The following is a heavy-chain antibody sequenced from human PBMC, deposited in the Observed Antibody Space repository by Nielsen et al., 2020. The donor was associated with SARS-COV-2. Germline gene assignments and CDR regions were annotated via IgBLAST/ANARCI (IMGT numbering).Heavy chain of an antibody. J-gene: IGHJ4*02. CDR1: GFTFSDSY. CDR3: ARQRMGGSGSDY. V-gene: IGHV3-11*04. D-gene: IGHD3-10*01. CDR2: ISKSGTTI. Sequence: GGSLRLSCAASGFTFSDSYMSWIRQAPGKGLEWLSYISKSGTTIYYADSVKGRFTISRDNAKKSLYLQMNSLRAEDTAVYYCARQRMGGSGSDYWGQGTLVTVSS.